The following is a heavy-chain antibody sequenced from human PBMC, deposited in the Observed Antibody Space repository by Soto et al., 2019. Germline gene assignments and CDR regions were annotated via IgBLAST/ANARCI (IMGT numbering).Heavy chain of an antibody. CDR2: INAGNGNT. CDR1: GYTFTSYA. CDR3: AREGQFYDSRGFYYSFDS. D-gene: IGHD3-22*01. J-gene: IGHJ4*02. Sequence: RASVKVSCKPSGYTFTSYAIFWVRQAPGQRLEWMGWINAGNGNTKYSQKFQGRVTITRDTSASTAYMELSSLRSEDTAVYYCAREGQFYDSRGFYYSFDSWGQGTRVTVSS. V-gene: IGHV1-3*01.